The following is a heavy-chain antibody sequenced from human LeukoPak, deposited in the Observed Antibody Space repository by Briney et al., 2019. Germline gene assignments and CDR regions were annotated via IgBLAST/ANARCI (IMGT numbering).Heavy chain of an antibody. CDR1: GITFLTSA. CDR2: IVVGSGYT. J-gene: IGHJ4*02. CDR3: ASGLFRGYCSDSSCPSQY. V-gene: IGHV1-58*01. D-gene: IGHD2-15*01. Sequence: VASVKVSCKASGITFLTSAVQWVRQARGQRLEWMGWIVVGSGYTNYAQKFQERVTITRDMSTTTAYMELSSLRSEDTAVYYCASGLFRGYCSDSSCPSQYWGQGTLVTVSS.